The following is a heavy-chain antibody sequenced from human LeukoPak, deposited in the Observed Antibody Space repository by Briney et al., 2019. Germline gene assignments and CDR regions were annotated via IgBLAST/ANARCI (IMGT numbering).Heavy chain of an antibody. J-gene: IGHJ5*02. Sequence: SETLSLTCTVSGGSISSYYWSWIRQPAGKGLEWIGRIYTSGSTNYNPSLKSRVTMSVDTSKNQFSLKLSSVTAADTAVYYCARGFSLTNGDWFDPWGQGTLVTVSS. CDR2: IYTSGST. D-gene: IGHD2-8*01. CDR1: GGSISSYY. V-gene: IGHV4-4*07. CDR3: ARGFSLTNGDWFDP.